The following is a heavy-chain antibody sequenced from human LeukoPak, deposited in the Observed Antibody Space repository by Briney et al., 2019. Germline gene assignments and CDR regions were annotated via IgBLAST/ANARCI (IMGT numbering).Heavy chain of an antibody. J-gene: IGHJ4*02. Sequence: SETLSLTCTVSGASISSYYWSWIRQPPGRGLEWIGYMYYSGSTNYNPSLKSRVTISMGTSKDQFSLKLSSVTAADTAVYYCARVRYSSSGKYYFDYWGQVTQVPVSS. V-gene: IGHV4-59*01. CDR3: ARVRYSSSGKYYFDY. D-gene: IGHD6-13*01. CDR1: GASISSYY. CDR2: MYYSGST.